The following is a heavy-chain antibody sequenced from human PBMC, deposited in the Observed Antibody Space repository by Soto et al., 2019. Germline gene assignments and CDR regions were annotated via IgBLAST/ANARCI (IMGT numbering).Heavy chain of an antibody. CDR2: MHTSGST. D-gene: IGHD5-12*01. Sequence: LSLTCIVSGVSISTYHWSWIRQPAGKGLEWIGRMHTSGSTNYNPSLKSRVSMSVDTSKNHFSLKVSSVTAADTAVYYCARDEYGYGDSYDSWGQGTLVTVSS. CDR1: GVSISTYH. CDR3: ARDEYGYGDSYDS. V-gene: IGHV4-4*07. J-gene: IGHJ4*02.